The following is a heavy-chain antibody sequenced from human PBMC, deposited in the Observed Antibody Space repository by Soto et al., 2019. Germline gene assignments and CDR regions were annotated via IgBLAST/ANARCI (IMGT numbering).Heavy chain of an antibody. CDR3: AKDHYGSAIYGMDV. V-gene: IGHV3-9*01. J-gene: IGHJ6*02. CDR2: IAWNSDII. CDR1: GFSFEDYA. Sequence: EVQLVESGGGLVQPGRSLRLSCAASGFSFEDYAMHWVRQAPGKGLAWVSGIAWNSDIIGYADSVKGRFTISRDNGKNSLYLQMNSLSPEDTALYYCAKDHYGSAIYGMDVRGQGTTVIVSS. D-gene: IGHD3-10*01.